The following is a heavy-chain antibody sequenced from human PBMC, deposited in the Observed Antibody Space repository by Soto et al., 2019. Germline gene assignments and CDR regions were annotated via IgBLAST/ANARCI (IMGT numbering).Heavy chain of an antibody. CDR1: GYNFANFW. D-gene: IGHD1-26*01. CDR3: AAGYSAGLDAFDI. Sequence: GESLKISCKGSGYNFANFWIGWVRQMPGKGQEWMGMIFPGDSDPKNSPSLEGQITMSVDKSDSSAYLQWRSLKASDTAIYYCAAGYSAGLDAFDIWGQGTMVTVSS. J-gene: IGHJ3*02. V-gene: IGHV5-51*01. CDR2: IFPGDSDP.